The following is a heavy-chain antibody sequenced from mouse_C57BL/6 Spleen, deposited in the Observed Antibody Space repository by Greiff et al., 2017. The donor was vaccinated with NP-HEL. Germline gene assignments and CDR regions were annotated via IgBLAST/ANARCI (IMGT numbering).Heavy chain of an antibody. CDR1: GYSITSGYY. CDR2: ISYDGSN. V-gene: IGHV3-6*01. Sequence: EVQLQQSGPGLVKPSQSLSLTCSVTGYSITSGYYWNWIRQFPENKLEWMGYISYDGSNNYNPSLKNRISITRDTSKNQFFLKLNSVTTEDTATYYCARVDYAMDYWGQGTSVTVSS. CDR3: ARVDYAMDY. J-gene: IGHJ4*01.